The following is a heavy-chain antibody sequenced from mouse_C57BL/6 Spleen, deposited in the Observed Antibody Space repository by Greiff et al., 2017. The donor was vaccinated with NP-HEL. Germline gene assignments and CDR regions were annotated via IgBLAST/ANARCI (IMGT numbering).Heavy chain of an antibody. D-gene: IGHD1-1*01. CDR3: ARDGSSYIRFAY. V-gene: IGHV1-64*01. CDR2: IHPNSGST. J-gene: IGHJ3*01. Sequence: QVQLKQPGAELVKPGASVKLSCKASGYTFTSYWMHWVKQRPGQGLEWIGMIHPNSGSTNYNEKFKSKATLTVDKSSSTAYMQLSSLTSEDSAVYYCARDGSSYIRFAYWGQGTLVTVSA. CDR1: GYTFTSYW.